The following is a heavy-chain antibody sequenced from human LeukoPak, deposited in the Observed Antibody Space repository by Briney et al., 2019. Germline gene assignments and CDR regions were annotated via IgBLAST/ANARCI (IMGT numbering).Heavy chain of an antibody. D-gene: IGHD1-1*01. V-gene: IGHV3-48*01. J-gene: IGHJ5*02. CDR3: ARDPCGTA. CDR1: GFTFSSYS. CDR2: ISSSSSTI. Sequence: PGGSLRLSCAASGFTFSSYSMNWVRQAPGKGLEWVSYISSSSSTIYYSDSVKGRFTISRDNAKNSLYLQMHSLRAEDTAVDYGARDPCGTAWGQGTLVPV.